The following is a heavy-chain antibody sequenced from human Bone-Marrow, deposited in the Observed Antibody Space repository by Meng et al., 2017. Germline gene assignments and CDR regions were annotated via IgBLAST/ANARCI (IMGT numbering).Heavy chain of an antibody. CDR1: GFTFSSYA. J-gene: IGHJ4*02. D-gene: IGHD1-26*01. V-gene: IGHV3-23*01. CDR3: AKVRWELPLFD. Sequence: GGSLRLSCAASGFTFSSYAMHWVRQAPGKGLEWVSAISGSGGSTYYADSVKGRFTISRDNSKNTLYLQMNSLRAEDTAVYYCAKVRWELPLFDWGQGTLVTVSS. CDR2: ISGSGGST.